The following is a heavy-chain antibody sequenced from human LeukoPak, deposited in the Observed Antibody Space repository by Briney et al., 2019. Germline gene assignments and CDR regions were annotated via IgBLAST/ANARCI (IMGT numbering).Heavy chain of an antibody. CDR1: GGSISSPNYY. CDR2: INYSGNT. Sequence: SETLSLTCTVPGGSISSPNYYWGWIRQPPGKGLEWIGCINYSGNTYSNPSLKSRITISVDTPKNQFSLKLSSVTAADTAVYYCARQPYNSGWYGYWGQGTLVTVSS. V-gene: IGHV4-39*01. CDR3: ARQPYNSGWYGY. D-gene: IGHD6-19*01. J-gene: IGHJ4*02.